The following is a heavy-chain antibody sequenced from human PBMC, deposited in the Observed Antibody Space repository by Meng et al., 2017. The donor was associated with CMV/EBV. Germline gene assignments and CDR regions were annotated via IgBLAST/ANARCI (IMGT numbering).Heavy chain of an antibody. V-gene: IGHV1-46*01. D-gene: IGHD5-18*01. CDR3: ARDKIQLWPTVGYFDY. Sequence: QVQVLESGAELKKPGASVKVYCKATGYTFTSYYMHWVRQAPGQGLEWMGIINPSGGSTSYAQKFQGRVTMTRDTSTSTVYMELSSLRSEDTAVYYCARDKIQLWPTVGYFDYWGQGTLVTVSS. CDR2: INPSGGST. J-gene: IGHJ4*02. CDR1: GYTFTSYY.